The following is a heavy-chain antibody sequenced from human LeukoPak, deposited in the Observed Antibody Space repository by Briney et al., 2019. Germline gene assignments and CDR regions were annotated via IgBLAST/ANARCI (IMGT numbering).Heavy chain of an antibody. J-gene: IGHJ4*02. CDR3: ARQIVVVPAALFDY. V-gene: IGHV4-39*01. CDR2: IYYSGST. D-gene: IGHD2-2*01. CDR1: GGSISSSSYY. Sequence: SETLSLTCTVSGGSISSSSYYWGWLRQPPGKGLEWIGSIYYSGSTYYNPSLKSRVTISVDTSKNQFSLKLSSVTAADTAVYYCARQIVVVPAALFDYWGQGTLVTVSS.